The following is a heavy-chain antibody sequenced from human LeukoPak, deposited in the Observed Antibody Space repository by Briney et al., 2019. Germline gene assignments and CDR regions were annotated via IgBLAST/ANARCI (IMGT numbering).Heavy chain of an antibody. CDR2: IYPGDSDT. CDR1: GYSFISYW. Sequence: GESLKISCEASGYSFISYWIAWVRQMPGIGLEWMGIIYPGDSDTRYSPSFQGQVTISADKSITTAYLQWSSLKASDTAMYYCARGGGGYSYGFPFDYWGQGTLVTVSS. V-gene: IGHV5-51*01. J-gene: IGHJ4*02. D-gene: IGHD5-18*01. CDR3: ARGGGGYSYGFPFDY.